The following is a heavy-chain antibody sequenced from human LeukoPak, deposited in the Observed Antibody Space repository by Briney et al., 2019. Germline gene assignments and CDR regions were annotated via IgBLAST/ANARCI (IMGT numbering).Heavy chain of an antibody. D-gene: IGHD6-13*01. Sequence: SETLSLTCAVYGGSFSGYYWSWIRQPPGKGLEWIGEINHSGSTNYNPSLKSRVTISVDTSKNQFSLKLSSVTAADTAVYYCARRHGAAAGDAFDVWGQGTVVTVSS. V-gene: IGHV4-34*01. J-gene: IGHJ3*01. CDR1: GGSFSGYY. CDR2: INHSGST. CDR3: ARRHGAAAGDAFDV.